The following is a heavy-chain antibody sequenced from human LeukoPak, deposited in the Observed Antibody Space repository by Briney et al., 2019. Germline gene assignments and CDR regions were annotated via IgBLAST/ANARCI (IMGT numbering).Heavy chain of an antibody. Sequence: PSETLSLTCTVSGGSISSYYWSWIRQPPGKGLEWIGYIYYSGSTYYNPSLKSRVTISVDTSKNQFSLKLSSVTAADTAVYYCAREVGYCSSTSCYNFDYWGQGTLVTVSS. CDR1: GGSISSYY. CDR2: IYYSGST. J-gene: IGHJ4*02. CDR3: AREVGYCSSTSCYNFDY. V-gene: IGHV4-30-4*08. D-gene: IGHD2-2*02.